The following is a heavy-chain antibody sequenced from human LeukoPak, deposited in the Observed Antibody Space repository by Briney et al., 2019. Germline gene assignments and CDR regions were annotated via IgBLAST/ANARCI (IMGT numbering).Heavy chain of an antibody. Sequence: GASVKVSCKASGYTFTSYGISWLRQAPGEGLEWMGCISAYNGNTNYAQKLQGRVTMTTDTSTSTAYMELRSLRSDDTAVYYCARGAAAGATRKFDPWGQETLVTVSP. V-gene: IGHV1-18*01. J-gene: IGHJ5*02. CDR3: ARGAAAGATRKFDP. CDR1: GYTFTSYG. CDR2: ISAYNGNT. D-gene: IGHD6-13*01.